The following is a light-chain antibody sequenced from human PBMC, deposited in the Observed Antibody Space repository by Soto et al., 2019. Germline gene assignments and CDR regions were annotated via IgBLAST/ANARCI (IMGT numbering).Light chain of an antibody. V-gene: IGLV2-14*01. CDR1: SSDVGGYDY. CDR3: SSYSISTAYL. CDR2: EVS. Sequence: QAVVTQPASVSGSPGQSITISCTGTSSDVGGYDYVSWYQLHPGKAPKLMVFEVSNRPSGVSYRFSGSKSGNTASLTISGLQAEDEADYFCSSYSISTAYLFGTGTQLTVL. J-gene: IGLJ1*01.